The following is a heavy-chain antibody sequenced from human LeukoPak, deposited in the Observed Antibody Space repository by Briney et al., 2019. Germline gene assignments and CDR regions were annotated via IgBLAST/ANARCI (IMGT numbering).Heavy chain of an antibody. CDR1: GFTFSSYA. CDR2: ISYDGSNE. D-gene: IGHD3-10*01. CDR3: ARVGDINYFDY. V-gene: IGHV3-30*14. J-gene: IGHJ4*02. Sequence: GGSLRLSCAASGFTFSSYAMHWVRQAPGKGLEWVAVISYDGSNEYYADSVKGRFTISRDNSKNTLYLQMGSLRADDMAMYYCARVGDINYFDYWGQGTLVTVSS.